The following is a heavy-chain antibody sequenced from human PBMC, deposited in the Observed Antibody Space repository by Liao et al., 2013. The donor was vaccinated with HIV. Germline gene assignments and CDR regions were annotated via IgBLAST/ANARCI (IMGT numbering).Heavy chain of an antibody. Sequence: QVQLQESGPGLVKPSQTLSLTCTVSGGSISSGSYYWSWIRQPAGKGLEWIGRIYTSGSTNYNPSLKSRVTMSVDTSKNQFSLKLSSVTAADTAVYYCARVGGLTFDIWGQGTMVTVSS. CDR1: GGSISSGSYY. CDR3: ARVGGLTFDI. V-gene: IGHV4-61*02. D-gene: IGHD3-16*01. CDR2: IYTSGST. J-gene: IGHJ3*02.